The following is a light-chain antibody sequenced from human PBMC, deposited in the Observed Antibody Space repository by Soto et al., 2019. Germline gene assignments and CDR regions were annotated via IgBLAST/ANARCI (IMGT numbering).Light chain of an antibody. CDR3: SSFTSAYTFV. J-gene: IGLJ1*01. Sequence: QSVLTQPASVSGSAGQSIAISCTGTSSDVGGYNYVSWYQQHPGKAPKLLLSEVSKRPSGVSDRFSGSKSGNTASLTISGLQTQYEAAYYCSSFTSAYTFVFGTGTKLTVL. CDR2: EVS. CDR1: SSDVGGYNY. V-gene: IGLV2-14*01.